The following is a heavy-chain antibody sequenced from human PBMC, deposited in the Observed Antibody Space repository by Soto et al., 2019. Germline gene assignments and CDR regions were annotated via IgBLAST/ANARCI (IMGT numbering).Heavy chain of an antibody. V-gene: IGHV4-31*03. D-gene: IGHD3-10*01. CDR3: VSGFGSGKLPRFDY. CDR1: GASISSGAYY. CDR2: THYGGST. J-gene: IGHJ4*02. Sequence: QVQLQESGPGLVKTSQTLSLTCTVSGASISSGAYYWNWIRQHPGKGLEWIGYTHYGGSTYYNPSLKSRVTISEETSNNQFSLKLTSLTAADTAVYYCVSGFGSGKLPRFDYWGQGTLVTVSS.